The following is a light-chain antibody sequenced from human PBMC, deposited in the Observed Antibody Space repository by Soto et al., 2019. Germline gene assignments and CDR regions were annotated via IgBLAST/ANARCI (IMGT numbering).Light chain of an antibody. CDR1: FSNIGDNA. CDR3: AAWDDSLNAL. CDR2: LND. V-gene: IGLV1-44*01. J-gene: IGLJ1*01. Sequence: QSVLTQPPSLSATPGQRVNISCSGSFSNIGDNAVNWYQQLPGAAPKLLIYLNDQRPSGVPDRFSGSKSGTSAFLAISGLQSEDEADYYCAAWDDSLNALFGTGTKVHVL.